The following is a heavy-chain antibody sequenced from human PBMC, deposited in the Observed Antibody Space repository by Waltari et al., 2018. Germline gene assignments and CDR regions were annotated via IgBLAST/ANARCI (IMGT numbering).Heavy chain of an antibody. J-gene: IGHJ4*02. D-gene: IGHD6-13*01. CDR3: ARDREGGIAAAGGFDY. V-gene: IGHV3-53*01. CDR1: GFTVSSNY. CDR2: IYSGGST. Sequence: EVQLVESGGGLIQPGGSLRVSCAASGFTVSSNYMSWVRQAPGKGLEWVSVIYSGGSTYYADSVKGRFTISRDNSKNTLYLQMNSLRAEDTAVYYCARDREGGIAAAGGFDYWGQGTLVTVSS.